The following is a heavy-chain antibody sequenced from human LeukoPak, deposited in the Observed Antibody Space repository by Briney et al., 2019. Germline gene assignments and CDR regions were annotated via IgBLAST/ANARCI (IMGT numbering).Heavy chain of an antibody. J-gene: IGHJ4*02. Sequence: SVTLSLTCAVYGGAFSGYYWSWVRQPPGQGLEWIGESNHSGSTNYNPSLKSRVTISVDTSKNQFSLKLSSVTAADTAVYYCARGPSRVRDYWGQGTLVTVSS. CDR2: SNHSGST. V-gene: IGHV4-34*01. CDR3: ARGPSRVRDY. CDR1: GGAFSGYY.